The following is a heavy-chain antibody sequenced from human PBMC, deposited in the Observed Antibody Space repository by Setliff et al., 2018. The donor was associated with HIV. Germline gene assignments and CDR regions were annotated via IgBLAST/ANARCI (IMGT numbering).Heavy chain of an antibody. J-gene: IGHJ4*02. CDR3: ASGVGHFDTSYSEKY. CDR1: VDTFTRFG. V-gene: IGHV1-69*06. D-gene: IGHD3-10*01. CDR2: IFPRIGTT. Sequence: SVKVSCKASVDTFTRFGISWVRQAPGQGLEWVGAIFPRIGTTNHAQKFQGRFTITADKSISTVYMKMTSLRSEDTAVYYCASGVGHFDTSYSEKYWGQGTLVTVSS.